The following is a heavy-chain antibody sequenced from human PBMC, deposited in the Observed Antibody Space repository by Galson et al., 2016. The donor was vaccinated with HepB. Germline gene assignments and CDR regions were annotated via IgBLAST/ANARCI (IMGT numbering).Heavy chain of an antibody. D-gene: IGHD2-2*01. Sequence: SLRLSCAASGFTLGDYGVSWVRQAPGKGLEWVAFMRSKTYGGTTEYAASVKGRFIISRDDSESIAYLQMNSLKTEDTAVYYCTREGGYCSSTSCYTAPVKWGQGTLVTVSS. CDR3: TREGGYCSSTSCYTAPVK. CDR1: GFTLGDYG. CDR2: MRSKTYGGTT. J-gene: IGHJ4*02. V-gene: IGHV3-49*04.